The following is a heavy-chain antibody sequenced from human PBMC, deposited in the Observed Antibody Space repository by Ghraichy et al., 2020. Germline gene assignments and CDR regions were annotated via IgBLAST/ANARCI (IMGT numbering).Heavy chain of an antibody. CDR2: IYSGGST. D-gene: IGHD6-13*01. Sequence: GSLRLSCAASGFTVSSNYMSWVRQAPGKGLEWVSVIYSGGSTYYADSVKGRFTISRDNSKNTLYLQMNSLRAEDTAVYYCARAVAAAGTWNWFDPWGQGTLVTVSS. J-gene: IGHJ5*02. CDR1: GFTVSSNY. V-gene: IGHV3-66*01. CDR3: ARAVAAAGTWNWFDP.